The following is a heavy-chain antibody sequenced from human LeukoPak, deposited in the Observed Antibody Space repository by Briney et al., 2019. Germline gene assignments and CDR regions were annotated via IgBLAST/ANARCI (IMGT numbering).Heavy chain of an antibody. J-gene: IGHJ4*02. CDR2: ISYDGSNK. CDR3: ARDKRDYGDYGY. V-gene: IGHV3-30*04. CDR1: GVTFSSYA. D-gene: IGHD4-17*01. Sequence: PGRTLSLSCAVSGVTFSSYAMHWVRQAPGKGLEWVAVISYDGSNKYYADSVKGRFTISRDNSKNTLYLQMNSLRAEDTAVYYCARDKRDYGDYGYWGQGTLVTVSS.